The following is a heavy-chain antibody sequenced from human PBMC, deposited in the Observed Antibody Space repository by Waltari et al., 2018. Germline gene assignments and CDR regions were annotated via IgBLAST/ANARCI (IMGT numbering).Heavy chain of an antibody. D-gene: IGHD2-2*03. V-gene: IGHV1-69*04. J-gene: IGHJ3*01. CDR1: GGTFGQYG. Sequence: QVQLVQSGAEVKKPGSSVMVSCKSSGGTFGQYGFNWVRQAPGQGLEWVGRIIPVLGVADYAQPFQDRVTMTADESTDTIYMEFSSLRPEDTAMYYCARGGSAEWILSGAFDFWGQGTRVTVSS. CDR2: IIPVLGVA. CDR3: ARGGSAEWILSGAFDF.